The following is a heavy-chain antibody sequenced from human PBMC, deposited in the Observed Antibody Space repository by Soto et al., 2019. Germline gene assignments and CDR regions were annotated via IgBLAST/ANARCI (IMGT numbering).Heavy chain of an antibody. V-gene: IGHV3-23*01. Sequence: PGGSLRLSCAASGFIFSSYAMSWVRQAPGKGLEWVSSISGSGVSTYYADSVKGRFTISRDNSNSTLFLQMNGLRVDDAAVYYCANGEFDYWGQGAVVTVSS. CDR2: ISGSGVST. CDR3: ANGEFDY. CDR1: GFIFSSYA. J-gene: IGHJ4*02.